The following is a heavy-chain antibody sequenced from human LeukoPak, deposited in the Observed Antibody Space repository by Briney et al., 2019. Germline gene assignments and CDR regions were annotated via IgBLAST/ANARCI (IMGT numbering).Heavy chain of an antibody. CDR3: ARVEVAAAATKPDY. V-gene: IGHV3-74*01. Sequence: GGSLRLSCAASGFTFRSYWMHWVRQAPREGLVWVSRINSDGSSTSYAHSVKGRFTISRDNAKNTLYLQMNSLRAEDTAVYYCARVEVAAAATKPDYWGQGTLVTVSS. D-gene: IGHD6-13*01. CDR2: INSDGSST. J-gene: IGHJ4*02. CDR1: GFTFRSYW.